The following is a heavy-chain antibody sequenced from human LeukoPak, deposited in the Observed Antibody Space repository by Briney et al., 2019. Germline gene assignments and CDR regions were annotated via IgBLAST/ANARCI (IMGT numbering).Heavy chain of an antibody. D-gene: IGHD4-17*01. J-gene: IGHJ4*02. CDR2: IYYSGST. CDR3: ARALRCPDY. V-gene: IGHV4-39*01. Sequence: SSETLSLTCTVSGGSISSSSYYWGWIRQPPGKGLEWIGSIYYSGSTYYNPSLKSRVTISVDTSKNQFSLKLSSVTAADTAVYYCARALRCPDYWGQGTLVTVSS. CDR1: GGSISSSSYY.